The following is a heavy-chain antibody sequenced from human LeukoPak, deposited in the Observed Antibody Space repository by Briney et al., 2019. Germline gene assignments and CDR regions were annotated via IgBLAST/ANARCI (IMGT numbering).Heavy chain of an antibody. J-gene: IGHJ4*02. D-gene: IGHD6-6*01. CDR3: ARTLYSSSSGQPFDY. CDR2: IIPILGIA. Sequence: SVKVSCKASGGTFSSYAISWVRPAPGQGLEWMGRIIPILGIANYAQKFQGRVTITADKSTSTAYMELSSLRSEDTAVYYCARTLYSSSSGQPFDYWGQGTLVTVSS. CDR1: GGTFSSYA. V-gene: IGHV1-69*04.